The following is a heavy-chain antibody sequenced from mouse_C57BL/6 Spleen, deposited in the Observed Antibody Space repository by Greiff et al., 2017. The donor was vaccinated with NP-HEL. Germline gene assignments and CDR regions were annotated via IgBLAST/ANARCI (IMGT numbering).Heavy chain of an antibody. CDR3: TRWGVTTVVATGFDY. D-gene: IGHD1-1*01. Sequence: VQRVESGAELVRPGASVTLSCKASGYTFTDYEMHWVKQTPVHGLEWIGAIDPETGGTAYNQKFKGKAILTADKSSSTAYMELRSLTSEDSAVYYCTRWGVTTVVATGFDYWGQGTTLTVSS. J-gene: IGHJ2*01. CDR2: IDPETGGT. CDR1: GYTFTDYE. V-gene: IGHV1-15*01.